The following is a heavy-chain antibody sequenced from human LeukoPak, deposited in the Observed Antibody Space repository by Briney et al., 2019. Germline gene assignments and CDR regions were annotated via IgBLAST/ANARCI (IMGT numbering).Heavy chain of an antibody. CDR3: AKVEGVYCSSTGCYTYYYGMDV. J-gene: IGHJ6*02. Sequence: GGSLRLSCAASGFTFSSYAMSWVRQAPGKGLEWVSAISGSGGSTYYADSVKGRFTISRDNSKNTLYLQMNSLRAEDTAVYYCAKVEGVYCSSTGCYTYYYGMDVWGQGTTVTVSS. D-gene: IGHD2-2*02. CDR2: ISGSGGST. CDR1: GFTFSSYA. V-gene: IGHV3-23*01.